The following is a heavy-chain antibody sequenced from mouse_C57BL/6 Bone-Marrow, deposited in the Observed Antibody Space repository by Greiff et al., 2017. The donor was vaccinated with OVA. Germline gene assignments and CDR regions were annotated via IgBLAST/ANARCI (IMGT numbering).Heavy chain of an antibody. CDR1: GFSITSGYD. Sequence: VQLKQSGPGMVKPSQSLSLTCTVTGFSITSGYDWHWIRHFPGNKLEWMGYISYSGSTNYNPSLKSRISITHDTSKNHFFLKLNSVTTEDTATYYCARGRRGYYFDYWGQGTTLTVSS. J-gene: IGHJ2*01. CDR3: ARGRRGYYFDY. V-gene: IGHV3-1*01. D-gene: IGHD2-12*01. CDR2: ISYSGST.